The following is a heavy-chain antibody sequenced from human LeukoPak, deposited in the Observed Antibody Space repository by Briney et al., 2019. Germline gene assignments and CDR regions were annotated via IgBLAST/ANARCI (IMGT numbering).Heavy chain of an antibody. J-gene: IGHJ4*02. D-gene: IGHD1-7*01. CDR1: GGSFSGYY. Sequence: PSETLSLTCAVYGGSFSGYYWSWIRQPPGKGLEWIGEINHSGSTKYNPSLKSRVTISVDASKTQFSLKLNSVTAADTAVYYCARGSRELYYFDYWGQGTLVTVSS. V-gene: IGHV4-34*01. CDR3: ARGSRELYYFDY. CDR2: INHSGST.